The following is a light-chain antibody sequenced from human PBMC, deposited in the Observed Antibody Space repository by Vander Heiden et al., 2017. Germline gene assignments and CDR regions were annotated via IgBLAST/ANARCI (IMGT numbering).Light chain of an antibody. Sequence: QSVLTQPPSVSGAPGQRVSIPCTGNSSNIGADYGVHWYQHLPGTAPTVLIYGNTNRPSGVPDRFSGSKSGTSASLAITGLLTEDEAIYYCQSYDSSVSAWVFGGGTKLSVL. CDR1: SSNIGADYG. CDR3: QSYDSSVSAWV. CDR2: GNT. J-gene: IGLJ2*01. V-gene: IGLV1-40*01.